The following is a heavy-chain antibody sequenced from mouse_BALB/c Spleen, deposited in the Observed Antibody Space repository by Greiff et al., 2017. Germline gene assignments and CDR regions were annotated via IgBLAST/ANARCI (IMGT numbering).Heavy chain of an antibody. CDR1: GYSITSGYY. CDR2: ISYDGSN. CDR3: ARDYDYHYAMDY. J-gene: IGHJ4*01. V-gene: IGHV3-6*02. Sequence: VQLKESGPGLVKPSQSLSLTCSVTGYSITSGYYWNWIRQFPGNKLEWMGYISYDGSNNYNPSLKNRISITRDTSKNQFFLKLNSVTTEDTATYYCARDYDYHYAMDYWGQGTSVTVSS. D-gene: IGHD2-4*01.